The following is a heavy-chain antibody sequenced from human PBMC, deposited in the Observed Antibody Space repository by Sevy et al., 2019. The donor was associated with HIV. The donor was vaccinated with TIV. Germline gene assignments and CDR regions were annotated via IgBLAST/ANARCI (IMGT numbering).Heavy chain of an antibody. CDR2: IYYNGHI. V-gene: IGHV4-59*08. D-gene: IGHD1-26*01. CDR3: AGGNAWGRGYS. J-gene: IGHJ4*02. CDR1: GGSITSLY. Sequence: SETLSLTCTVSGGSITSLYWNWIRQPPGKGLEWIANIYYNGHINYNPSLKSRVTLSLDTSKNPFTRRLSSVTAADTAMYYCAGGNAWGRGYSWGQGTLVTVSS.